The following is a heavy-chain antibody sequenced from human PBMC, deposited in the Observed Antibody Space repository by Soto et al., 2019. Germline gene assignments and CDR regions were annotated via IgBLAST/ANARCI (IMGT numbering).Heavy chain of an antibody. CDR1: GYTFTSYA. D-gene: IGHD1-1*01. V-gene: IGHV1-3*01. Sequence: ASVKVSCKASGYTFTSYAMHWVRQAPGQRLEWMGWINAGNGNTKYSQKFQGRVTITRDTSASTAYMELSSLRSEDTAVYYCARGRVPGTMAFDIRGQGTMVTVSS. CDR2: INAGNGNT. CDR3: ARGRVPGTMAFDI. J-gene: IGHJ3*02.